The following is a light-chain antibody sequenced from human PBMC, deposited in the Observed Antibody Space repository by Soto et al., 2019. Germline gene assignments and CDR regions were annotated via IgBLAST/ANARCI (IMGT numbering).Light chain of an antibody. CDR1: SSDVGAYNF. CDR3: SSFTLYSTLV. J-gene: IGLJ7*01. Sequence: QSVLTQPASVSGSPGQSITMSCTGTSSDVGAYNFVSWYQHHPGKVPKLIIYDVTNRPSGVSSRCSGSKSANTASLTISRLQAEDEADYYCSSFTLYSTLVFGGGTQLTVL. CDR2: DVT. V-gene: IGLV2-14*03.